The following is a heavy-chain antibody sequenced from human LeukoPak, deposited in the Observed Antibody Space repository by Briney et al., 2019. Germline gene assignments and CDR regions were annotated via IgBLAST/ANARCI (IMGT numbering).Heavy chain of an antibody. V-gene: IGHV4-38-2*02. D-gene: IGHD3-22*01. CDR3: ARDSKRVVKAFDI. CDR1: GGSIGSGSY. Sequence: SETLSLTCTVSGGSIGSGSYWGWIRQSPGKGLEWIGSIYYSGSTYYNPSLKSEVTISVDTSKNQFSLKLSSVTAADTAVYYCARDSKRVVKAFDIWGQGTMVTVSS. CDR2: IYYSGST. J-gene: IGHJ3*02.